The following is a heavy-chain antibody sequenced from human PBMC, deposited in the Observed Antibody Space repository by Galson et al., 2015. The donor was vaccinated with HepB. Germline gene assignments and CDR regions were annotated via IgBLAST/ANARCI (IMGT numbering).Heavy chain of an antibody. Sequence: TLSLTCAVYGGSFSGYYWSWIRQPPGKGLEWIGEINHSGSTNYNPSLKSRVTISVDTSKNQFSLKLSSVTAADTAVYYCARSGGPSYYYDSSGYLIRSRLNAFDIWGQGPMVTVSS. D-gene: IGHD3-22*01. V-gene: IGHV4-34*01. CDR1: GGSFSGYY. J-gene: IGHJ3*02. CDR2: INHSGST. CDR3: ARSGGPSYYYDSSGYLIRSRLNAFDI.